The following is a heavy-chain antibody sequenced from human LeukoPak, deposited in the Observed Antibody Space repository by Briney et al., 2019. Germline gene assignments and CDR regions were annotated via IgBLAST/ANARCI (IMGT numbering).Heavy chain of an antibody. D-gene: IGHD2-2*01. CDR2: ISAYNGNT. Sequence: RASVKVSCKASGYTFTSYGISWVRQAPGQGLEWMGWISAYNGNTNYAQKLQGRVTMTTDTSTSTAYMELRSLRSDDTAVYYCARDLGVGGYCSSTSCSWFDPWGQGTLVTVSS. J-gene: IGHJ5*02. CDR3: ARDLGVGGYCSSTSCSWFDP. CDR1: GYTFTSYG. V-gene: IGHV1-18*04.